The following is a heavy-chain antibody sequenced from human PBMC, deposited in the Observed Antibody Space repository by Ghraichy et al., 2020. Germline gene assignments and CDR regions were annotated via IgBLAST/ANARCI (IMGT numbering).Heavy chain of an antibody. CDR3: ARGGFRSSWPPRTYGMDV. V-gene: IGHV4-34*01. D-gene: IGHD6-13*01. CDR1: GGSFSGYY. Sequence: SETLSLTCAVYGGSFSGYYWSWIRQPPGKGLEWIGEINHSGSTNYNPSLKSRVTISVDTSKNQFSLKLSSVTAADTAVYYCARGGFRSSWPPRTYGMDVWGQGTTVTVSS. J-gene: IGHJ6*02. CDR2: INHSGST.